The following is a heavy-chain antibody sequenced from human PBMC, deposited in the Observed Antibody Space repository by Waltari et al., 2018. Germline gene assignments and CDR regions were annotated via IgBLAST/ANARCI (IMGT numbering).Heavy chain of an antibody. CDR3: ASLDMVQGVIPLYYGMDV. CDR2: IIPILGTA. Sequence: QVQLVQSGAEVKKPGSSVKVSCKASGGTFSSYAISWVRQAPGQGLEWMGGIIPILGTANYAQKFQGRVTITADESTSTAYMELSSLRSEDTAVYYCASLDMVQGVIPLYYGMDVWGQGTTVIVSS. CDR1: GGTFSSYA. D-gene: IGHD3-10*01. J-gene: IGHJ6*02. V-gene: IGHV1-69*13.